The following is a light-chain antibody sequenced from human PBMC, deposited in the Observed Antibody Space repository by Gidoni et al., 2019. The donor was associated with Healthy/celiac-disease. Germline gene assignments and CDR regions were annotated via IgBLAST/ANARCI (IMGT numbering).Light chain of an antibody. V-gene: IGKV1-39*01. CDR1: QSISSY. CDR3: QQSYRPLT. J-gene: IGKJ3*01. Sequence: DIQMTQSPSSLSASVGDRVTITCRASQSISSYLNWYQQKPGKAPKLLIYAASSLQSGVPSRFSGSGSGTDFTLTISSLQPEDFATYYCQQSYRPLTFGPGTKVEIK. CDR2: AAS.